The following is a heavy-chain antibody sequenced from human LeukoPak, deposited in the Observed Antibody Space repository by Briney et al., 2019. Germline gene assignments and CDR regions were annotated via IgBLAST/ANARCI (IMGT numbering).Heavy chain of an antibody. J-gene: IGHJ4*02. D-gene: IGHD3-9*01. Sequence: GGSLRLSCVASGFTFSSYEMNWVRQAPGKGLEWVSYISSSGSTIYYADSVKGRFTISRDNAKNSLYLQMNSLRAEDTAVYYCVRQGKYYDILTGPWHWGQGTLVTVSS. V-gene: IGHV3-48*03. CDR1: GFTFSSYE. CDR2: ISSSGSTI. CDR3: VRQGKYYDILTGPWH.